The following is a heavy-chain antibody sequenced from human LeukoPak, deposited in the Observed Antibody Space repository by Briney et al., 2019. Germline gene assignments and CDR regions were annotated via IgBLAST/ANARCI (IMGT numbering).Heavy chain of an antibody. D-gene: IGHD5-18*01. CDR1: GGSFRGYY. CDR3: ARVPTKYSYDAY. J-gene: IGHJ4*02. Sequence: PSETLSLTCAVYGGSFRGYYWSWIRQPPGKGLEWIGEINHSGSTNYNPSLKSRVTISVDTSKNQFSLKLSSATAADTAVYYCARVPTKYSYDAYWGQGTLVTVSS. CDR2: INHSGST. V-gene: IGHV4-34*01.